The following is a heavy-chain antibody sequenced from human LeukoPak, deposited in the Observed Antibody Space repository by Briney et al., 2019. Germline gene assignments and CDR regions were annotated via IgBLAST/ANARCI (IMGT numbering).Heavy chain of an antibody. D-gene: IGHD1-26*01. Sequence: GGSLRLSCAASGFTFSSYAMSWVRQAPGKGLEWVSAISGSGGSTYYADSVKGRFTISRDNSKNTLYLQMNSLRAEDTAVYYCARDSLGARDAFDIWGQGTMVTVSS. V-gene: IGHV3-23*01. CDR1: GFTFSSYA. J-gene: IGHJ3*02. CDR3: ARDSLGARDAFDI. CDR2: ISGSGGST.